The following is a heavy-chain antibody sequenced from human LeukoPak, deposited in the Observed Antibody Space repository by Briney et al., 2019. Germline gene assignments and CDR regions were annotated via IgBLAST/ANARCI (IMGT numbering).Heavy chain of an antibody. D-gene: IGHD3-22*01. Sequence: GGSLRLSCAASGFTFSSYWMSWVRQAPGKGLEWVANIKQDGSEKYYVDSVKGRFTISRDNAKNSLYLQMNSLRAEDTAVYYCSRDLMYYYDSSGYEWGQGTLVTVSS. V-gene: IGHV3-7*01. CDR2: IKQDGSEK. CDR3: SRDLMYYYDSSGYE. CDR1: GFTFSSYW. J-gene: IGHJ4*02.